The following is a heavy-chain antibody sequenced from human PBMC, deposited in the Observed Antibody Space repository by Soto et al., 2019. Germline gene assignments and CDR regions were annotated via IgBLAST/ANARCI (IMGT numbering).Heavy chain of an antibody. V-gene: IGHV4-59*08. CDR2: IYYSGGT. J-gene: IGHJ4*02. CDR3: ARLSRGAAPAFDY. Sequence: QVQLQESGPGLVKPSETLSLTCTVSGGSIANYFWSWLRQPPGKALEWIGYIYYSGGTSYNPSLKSRVTIAVDTSQNQFSLMLSSVTAADTALYYYARLSRGAAPAFDYWGQGTLVTVSS. CDR1: GGSIANYF. D-gene: IGHD6-6*01.